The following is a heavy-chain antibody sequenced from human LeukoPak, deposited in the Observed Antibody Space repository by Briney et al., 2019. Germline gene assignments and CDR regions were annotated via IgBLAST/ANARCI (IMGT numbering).Heavy chain of an antibody. CDR1: GGSFSGYY. J-gene: IGHJ4*02. V-gene: IGHV4-34*01. D-gene: IGHD3-10*01. Sequence: SETLSLTCAVYGGSFSGYYWSWIRQPPGKGLEWIGEINHSGSTNYNPSLKSRVTISVDTSKNQFSLKLSSVTAADTAVYYCARENPMVRGVTITILFDYWGQGTLVTVSS. CDR2: INHSGST. CDR3: ARENPMVRGVTITILFDY.